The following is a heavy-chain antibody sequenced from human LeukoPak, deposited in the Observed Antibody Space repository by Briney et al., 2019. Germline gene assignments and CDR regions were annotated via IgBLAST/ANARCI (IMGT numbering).Heavy chain of an antibody. CDR3: ARDPGVADTRYYSMDV. CDR1: GFTFSGYS. Sequence: AGGSLRLSCAASGFTFSGYSVNWVRQAPERGLEWVSSISSSGTYIHYANPMKGRFTISRDNAKNSLFLHMNSLRAEDTAVYYCARDPGVADTRYYSMDVWGQGTTVTVSS. CDR2: ISSSGTYI. V-gene: IGHV3-21*04. D-gene: IGHD6-19*01. J-gene: IGHJ6*02.